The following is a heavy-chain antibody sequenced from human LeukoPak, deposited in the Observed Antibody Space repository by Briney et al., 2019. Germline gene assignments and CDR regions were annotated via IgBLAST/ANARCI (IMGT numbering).Heavy chain of an antibody. Sequence: PSETLSLTCIVSGGSISSGNYYWSWIRQPAGKGLEWIGRIYTSGSTNYNPSLKSRLTSSLDTSKNQFSLKLSSVTAADTAVYYCARDHRESFYDFWSAFDPWGQGTLVTVSS. CDR2: IYTSGST. D-gene: IGHD3-3*01. CDR3: ARDHRESFYDFWSAFDP. CDR1: GGSISSGNYY. J-gene: IGHJ5*02. V-gene: IGHV4-61*02.